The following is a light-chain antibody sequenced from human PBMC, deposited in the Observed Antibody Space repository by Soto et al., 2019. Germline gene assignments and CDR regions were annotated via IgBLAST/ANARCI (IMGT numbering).Light chain of an antibody. V-gene: IGKV3-20*01. CDR1: QSVSSNY. CDR3: QQYGSSPFT. Sequence: EIVLTQSPGTLSLSPGERATLSCRASQSVSSNYLAWYLQKPGQAPRLLIYGASSRATGIPDRFSGSGSGTDFTLTISRLEPEDFAVYYCQQYGSSPFTFGPGPNVDIK. J-gene: IGKJ3*01. CDR2: GAS.